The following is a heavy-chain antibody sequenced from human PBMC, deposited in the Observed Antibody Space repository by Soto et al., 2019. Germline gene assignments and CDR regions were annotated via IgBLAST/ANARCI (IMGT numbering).Heavy chain of an antibody. V-gene: IGHV4-39*01. CDR1: GGPISSSSSY. J-gene: IGHJ4*02. Sequence: SETLSLTCTVSGGPISSSSSYWCWIRQPPGKGLEWIGSIYYSGNTYYNPSLKSRVTISADTSKNQFSLKLSSVTAADTAVYYCARGLRDVDYWGQGSLVTVSS. CDR3: ARGLRDVDY. D-gene: IGHD3-16*01. CDR2: IYYSGNT.